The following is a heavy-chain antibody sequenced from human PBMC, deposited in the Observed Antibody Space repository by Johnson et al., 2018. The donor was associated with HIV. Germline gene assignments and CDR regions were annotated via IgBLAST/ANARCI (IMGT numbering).Heavy chain of an antibody. CDR3: ARVPFPRPTSPNYINDAFDI. CDR2: ISYDGSSK. CDR1: AFTFSNYA. D-gene: IGHD4-11*01. Sequence: QVQLVESGGGVVQPGRSLRLACAASAFTFSNYAMHWVRQAPGKGLEWVAVISYDGSSKYYAESLKGRISISRDKSKNTLYLQMNSLRAEDTAVYYCARVPFPRPTSPNYINDAFDIWGQGTMVTVSS. J-gene: IGHJ3*02. V-gene: IGHV3-30-3*01.